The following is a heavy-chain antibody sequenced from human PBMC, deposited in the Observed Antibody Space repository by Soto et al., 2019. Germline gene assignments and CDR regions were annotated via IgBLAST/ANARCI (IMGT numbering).Heavy chain of an antibody. CDR1: GFTFSTYG. J-gene: IGHJ4*02. CDR2: IWSDGSYK. Sequence: GGSLRLSCAASGFTFSTYGMHWVRQAPGKGLEWVAVIWSDGSYKFHEDSVKGRYTISRDDSKDTMYLQMNSLRAEDTAVYYCARDPPYDTSGHYSLDYRGQGTLVTVSS. CDR3: ARDPPYDTSGHYSLDY. V-gene: IGHV3-33*01. D-gene: IGHD3-22*01.